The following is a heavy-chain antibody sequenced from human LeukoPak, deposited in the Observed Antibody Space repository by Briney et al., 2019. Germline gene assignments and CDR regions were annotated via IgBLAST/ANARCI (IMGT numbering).Heavy chain of an antibody. CDR3: ARDADILTGYYLDY. J-gene: IGHJ4*02. D-gene: IGHD3-9*01. CDR1: GGSISSYY. V-gene: IGHV4-4*07. Sequence: SETLSLTCTVSGGSISSYYWSWIRQPAGKGLEWIGRIYTSGSTNYNPSLKSRVTISVDTSKNQFSLKLSSVTAADTAVYYCARDADILTGYYLDYWGQGTLVTVSS. CDR2: IYTSGST.